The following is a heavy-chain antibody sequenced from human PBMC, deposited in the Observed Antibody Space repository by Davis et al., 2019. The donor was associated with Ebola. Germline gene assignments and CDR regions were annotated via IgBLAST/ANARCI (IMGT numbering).Heavy chain of an antibody. Sequence: PSETLSLTCAISGDSVSSAGWNWIRQSPSRGLEWLGRTYYNSKWYNDYAVSVKSRITINPDTSKNQFSLHLDSVTPEDTALYFCARGWLRTGLDAWGEGTAVTVSS. J-gene: IGHJ6*04. CDR3: ARGWLRTGLDA. D-gene: IGHD3-10*01. V-gene: IGHV6-1*01. CDR2: TYYNSKWYN. CDR1: GDSVSSAG.